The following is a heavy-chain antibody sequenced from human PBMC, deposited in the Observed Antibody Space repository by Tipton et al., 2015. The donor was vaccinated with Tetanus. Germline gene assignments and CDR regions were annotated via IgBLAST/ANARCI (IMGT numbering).Heavy chain of an antibody. CDR3: TGDDYYDTSLRDYYGMDV. D-gene: IGHD3-22*01. V-gene: IGHV4-31*03. CDR1: GASINSGGYL. CDR2: IYYTERT. Sequence: TLSLTCTVSGASINSGGYLWTWVHQHPGKGLEWIGYIYYTERTSYNPSLKSRVTISVDTSKNQFSLKVTSVTAADTAVYFCTGDDYYDTSLRDYYGMDVWGPGTTVTVSS. J-gene: IGHJ6*02.